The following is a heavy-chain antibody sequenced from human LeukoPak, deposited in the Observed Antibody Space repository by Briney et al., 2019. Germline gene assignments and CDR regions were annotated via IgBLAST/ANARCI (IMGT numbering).Heavy chain of an antibody. CDR3: AKGAYDYIEMGYFDY. D-gene: IGHD5-12*01. CDR2: IVASSGST. J-gene: IGHJ4*02. V-gene: IGHV3-23*01. CDR1: GFSISNSA. Sequence: GGSLRLSCAASGFSISNSAMSWVRQAPGEGLEWVSLIVASSGSTFYSDSVQGRFTISRDSSKNTLYLQMNSLRAEDMAVYYCAKGAYDYIEMGYFDYWGQGTLVTVSS.